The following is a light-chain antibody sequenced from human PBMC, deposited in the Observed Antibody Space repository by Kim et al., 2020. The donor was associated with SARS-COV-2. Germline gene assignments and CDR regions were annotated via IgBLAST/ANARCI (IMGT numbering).Light chain of an antibody. CDR1: SSDVGNYNL. Sequence: GQSITISCTGTSSDVGNYNLVSWYQQHPGKAPKLMIYEVTKRPSGVSNRFVGSKSGNTASLTISGLQAEDEADYYCCSYAGSNTYVFGTGTKVTVL. CDR3: CSYAGSNTYV. CDR2: EVT. V-gene: IGLV2-23*02. J-gene: IGLJ1*01.